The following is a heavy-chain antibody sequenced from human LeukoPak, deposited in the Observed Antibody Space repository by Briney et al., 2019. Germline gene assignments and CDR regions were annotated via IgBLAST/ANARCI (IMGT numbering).Heavy chain of an antibody. Sequence: PGGPLRLSCAASGFTLSTYTMRWLPRAPGKGLEGVSAIIGSGGDTYYADSVKGRFTISRDNSKNTLYLQMNSLRAEDTAVYYCAKDIWVSAAGMFDYWGQGTLVTVSS. J-gene: IGHJ4*02. CDR1: GFTLSTYT. CDR3: AKDIWVSAAGMFDY. CDR2: IIGSGGDT. V-gene: IGHV3-23*01. D-gene: IGHD6-13*01.